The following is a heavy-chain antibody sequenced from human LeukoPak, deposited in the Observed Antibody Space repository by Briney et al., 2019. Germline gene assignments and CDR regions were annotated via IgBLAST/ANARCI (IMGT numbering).Heavy chain of an antibody. CDR2: INPSGGST. Sequence: ASVKVSCKASGYTFTGYYMHWVRQAPGQGLEWVGIINPSGGSTSYAQKFQGRVTMTRDMSTSTVYMELSSLRSEDTAVYYCARGTGYGDYFDYWGQGTLVTVSS. V-gene: IGHV1-46*01. CDR1: GYTFTGYY. D-gene: IGHD4-17*01. J-gene: IGHJ4*02. CDR3: ARGTGYGDYFDY.